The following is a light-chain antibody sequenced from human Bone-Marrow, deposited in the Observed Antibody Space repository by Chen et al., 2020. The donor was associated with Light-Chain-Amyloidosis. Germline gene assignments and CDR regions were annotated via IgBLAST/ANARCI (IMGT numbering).Light chain of an antibody. Sequence: SYVRTQPSSVSVAPGQTATIACGGNNIGSTSVHWYQQTPGQAPLLVVYDDSDRPSGIPERLSGSNSGNTATLTISRVEAGDEVDYYCQVWDRSSDRPVFGGGTKLTVL. J-gene: IGLJ3*02. CDR3: QVWDRSSDRPV. CDR1: NIGSTS. CDR2: DDS. V-gene: IGLV3-21*02.